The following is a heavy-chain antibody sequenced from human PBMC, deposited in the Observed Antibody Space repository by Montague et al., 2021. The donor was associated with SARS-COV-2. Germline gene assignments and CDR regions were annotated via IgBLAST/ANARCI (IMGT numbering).Heavy chain of an antibody. CDR2: IYDGGDV. J-gene: IGHJ3*02. CDR3: ARNHPYGGPRGAFDI. V-gene: IGHV4-59*01. Sequence: SETLSLTCTVSGGSITGYYWSWLRRSPGKGLEWIAYIYDGGDVNYNPSLGSRVTISTDTSKNQLSLKVNSVTAADTAVYYCARNHPYGGPRGAFDIWGQGTVVTVSS. D-gene: IGHD4-23*01. CDR1: GGSITGYY.